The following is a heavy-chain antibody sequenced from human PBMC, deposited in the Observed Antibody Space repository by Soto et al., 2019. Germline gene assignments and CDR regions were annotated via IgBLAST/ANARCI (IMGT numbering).Heavy chain of an antibody. CDR1: GGSISSSTYY. CDR2: LYYSGST. D-gene: IGHD3-22*01. Sequence: ASETLSLTCTVSGGSISSSTYYWGWIRQPPGKGLEWIGSLYYSGSTYYNPSLKSRVTISVDTSKNQFSLKLSSVTAADTAVYYCVGSGYSPFDYWGQGTLVTVS. V-gene: IGHV4-39*01. CDR3: VGSGYSPFDY. J-gene: IGHJ4*02.